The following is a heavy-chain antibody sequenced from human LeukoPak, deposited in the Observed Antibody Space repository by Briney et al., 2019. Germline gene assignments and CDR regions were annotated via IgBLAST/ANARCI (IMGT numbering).Heavy chain of an antibody. V-gene: IGHV3-7*01. D-gene: IGHD3-10*01. J-gene: IGHJ4*02. CDR1: GFTFSDHW. CDR3: ARLSAMVRGPEDIFYFEY. CDR2: ISQDGSEK. Sequence: PGGSLRLSCAVSGFTFSDHWMSWVRQAPGKGLEWVVNISQDGSEKYYVDSVKGRFTISRDIAKQSVFLQMNSLRAEDTAAYYCARLSAMVRGPEDIFYFEYWGLGTLVTVSS.